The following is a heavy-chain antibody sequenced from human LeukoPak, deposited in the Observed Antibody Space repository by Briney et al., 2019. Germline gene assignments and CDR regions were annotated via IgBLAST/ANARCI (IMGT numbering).Heavy chain of an antibody. CDR2: ISAYNGNT. CDR1: GYTFTSYG. CDR3: ARGGSGWFSLFDY. J-gene: IGHJ4*02. Sequence: ASVTVSFKASGYTFTSYGISWVRQAPGQGLEWMGWISAYNGNTNYAQKFQGRVTITRNTSISKAYMELSSLRSEDTAVYYCARGGSGWFSLFDYWGQGTLVTVSS. D-gene: IGHD6-19*01. V-gene: IGHV1-18*01.